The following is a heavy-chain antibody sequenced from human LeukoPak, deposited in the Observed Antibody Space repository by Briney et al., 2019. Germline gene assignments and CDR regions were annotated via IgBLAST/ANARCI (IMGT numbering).Heavy chain of an antibody. J-gene: IGHJ6*03. CDR1: GGSISSGSYY. V-gene: IGHV4-61*02. CDR3: ARDLYSGSYYYYYMDV. D-gene: IGHD1-26*01. CDR2: IYTSGST. Sequence: PSQTLSLTCTVSGGSISSGSYYWSWLRQPAGKGLEWIGRIYTSGSTNYNPSLKTRVTISVDTSKNQFSLKLSSVTAADTAVYYCARDLYSGSYYYYYMDVWGKGTTVTVSS.